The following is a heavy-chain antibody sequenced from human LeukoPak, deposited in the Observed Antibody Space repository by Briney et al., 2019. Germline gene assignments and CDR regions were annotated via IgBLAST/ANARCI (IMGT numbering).Heavy chain of an antibody. CDR1: GFTVSSNY. D-gene: IGHD3-3*01. CDR2: IYSGGST. J-gene: IGHJ4*02. V-gene: IGHV3-66*02. CDR3: ARAPYDFWSGLGY. Sequence: GGSLRLSCAASGFTVSSNYMSWVRQAPGKGLEWVSVIYSGGSTYYADSVKGRFTISRDNSKNTLYLQMNSLRAGDTAVYYCARAPYDFWSGLGYWGQGTLVTVSS.